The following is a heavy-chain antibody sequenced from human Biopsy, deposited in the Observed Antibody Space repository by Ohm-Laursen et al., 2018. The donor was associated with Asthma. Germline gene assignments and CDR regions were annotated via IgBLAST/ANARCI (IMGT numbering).Heavy chain of an antibody. D-gene: IGHD1-7*01. CDR2: IIPIFGTA. Sequence: SVKVSCKASGGTFSSYAISWVRQAPGQGLEWMGGIIPIFGTANYAQKFKGRVTITADESTSTAYMELSSLRSEDTAVYYCARDPHNSYLASLRTKFNYYYYGMDVWGQGTTVTVSS. CDR3: ARDPHNSYLASLRTKFNYYYYGMDV. J-gene: IGHJ6*02. V-gene: IGHV1-69*13. CDR1: GGTFSSYA.